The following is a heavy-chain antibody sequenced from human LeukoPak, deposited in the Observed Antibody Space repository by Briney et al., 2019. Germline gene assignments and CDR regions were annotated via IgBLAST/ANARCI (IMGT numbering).Heavy chain of an antibody. Sequence: GGSLRLSCGASGFTFSSHAMGWVRQAPGKGLEWVSSITGSGGSTYYGDSVKGRFTISRDNAKNSLYLQMNSLRAEDTAVYYCARDGGEYSTNWFDPWGQGTLVTVSS. V-gene: IGHV3-23*01. J-gene: IGHJ5*02. CDR2: ITGSGGST. CDR1: GFTFSSHA. D-gene: IGHD5-18*01. CDR3: ARDGGEYSTNWFDP.